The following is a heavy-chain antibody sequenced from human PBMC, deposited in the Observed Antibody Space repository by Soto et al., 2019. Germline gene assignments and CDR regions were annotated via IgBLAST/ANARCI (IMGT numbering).Heavy chain of an antibody. D-gene: IGHD2-15*01. J-gene: IGHJ5*02. CDR3: VTALPTGCSGGSCYEYNWFDP. CDR1: GYTLTELS. V-gene: IGHV1-24*01. Sequence: QVQLVQSGAEVKKPGASVKVSCKVSGYTLTELSMHWVRQAPGKGLEWMGGFDPEDGETIYAQKFQGRVTMTEDTSTDTAYMELSSLRSEDTAVYYCVTALPTGCSGGSCYEYNWFDPWGQGTLVTVSS. CDR2: FDPEDGET.